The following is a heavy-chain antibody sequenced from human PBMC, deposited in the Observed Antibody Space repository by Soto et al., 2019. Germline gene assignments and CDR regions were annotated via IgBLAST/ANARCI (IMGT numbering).Heavy chain of an antibody. J-gene: IGHJ6*03. CDR2: INAGNGNT. Sequence: ASVKVSCKASGYTFPSYAMHWVRQAPGQRLEWMGWINAGNGNTKYSQKFQGRVTITRDTSASTAYMELSSLRSEDTAVYYCARVALILYELNYYYMDVWGKGTTVNVSS. V-gene: IGHV1-3*01. CDR1: GYTFPSYA. D-gene: IGHD1-26*01. CDR3: ARVALILYELNYYYMDV.